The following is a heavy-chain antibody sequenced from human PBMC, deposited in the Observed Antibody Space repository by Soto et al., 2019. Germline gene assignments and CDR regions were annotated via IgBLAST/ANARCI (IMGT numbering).Heavy chain of an antibody. CDR1: GYIFANHY. Sequence: QVQLVQSGAEVKKPGASMKVSCKASGYIFANHYIHWVRQAPGQGLEWMGIINPSGGSTTYAQKFQGRVTMTRDTSTSTVYLELSSLRSEDTAVYYCARAGYCSGGTCFHGNCDYWGQGTLVTVSA. V-gene: IGHV1-46*01. CDR3: ARAGYCSGGTCFHGNCDY. D-gene: IGHD2-15*01. CDR2: INPSGGST. J-gene: IGHJ4*02.